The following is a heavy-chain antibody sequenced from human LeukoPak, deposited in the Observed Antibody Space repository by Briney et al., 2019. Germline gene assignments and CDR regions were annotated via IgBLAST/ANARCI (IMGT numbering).Heavy chain of an antibody. Sequence: GGSLRLSCAVSGITLSNYGMGWVRQAPGKGLEWVSGISGTGGSTNYADSAKGRFTISRDNRKNTLYLQMISLRAEDTAVYFCAKRGVVIRVILVGFHKEAYYFDSWGQGALVTVSS. CDR2: ISGTGGST. CDR3: AKRGVVIRVILVGFHKEAYYFDS. J-gene: IGHJ4*02. CDR1: GITLSNYG. V-gene: IGHV3-23*01. D-gene: IGHD3-22*01.